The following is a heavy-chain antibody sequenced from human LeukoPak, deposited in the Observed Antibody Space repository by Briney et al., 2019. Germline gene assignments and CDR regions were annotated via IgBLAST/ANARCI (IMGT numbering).Heavy chain of an antibody. V-gene: IGHV3-23*01. CDR2: ISGPGPST. CDR1: GFSFRRYA. CDR3: AKEEMPHAFDL. J-gene: IGHJ3*01. Sequence: PGGSLRLSCAASGFSFRRYAMNWVRQAPGRGLEWVAVISGPGPSTVYADSVKGRFTISRDNSKNTLFRQLDSLRVEDTAIYYCAKEEMPHAFDLWGQGTMVTVSS. D-gene: IGHD5-24*01.